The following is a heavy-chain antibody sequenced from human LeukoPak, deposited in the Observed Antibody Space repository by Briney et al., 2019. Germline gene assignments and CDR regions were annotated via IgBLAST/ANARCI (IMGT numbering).Heavy chain of an antibody. CDR3: ARDPHEFSSGWSHFDY. V-gene: IGHV1-18*01. CDR1: GYTFTSYG. J-gene: IGHJ4*02. D-gene: IGHD6-19*01. Sequence: GASVKVSCKASGYTFTSYGISWVRQAPGQGLEWMGWINTYNGNTNYAQKLQGRVTMTTDTSTSTADMELRSLRSDDTAVYYCARDPHEFSSGWSHFDYWGQGTPVTVSS. CDR2: INTYNGNT.